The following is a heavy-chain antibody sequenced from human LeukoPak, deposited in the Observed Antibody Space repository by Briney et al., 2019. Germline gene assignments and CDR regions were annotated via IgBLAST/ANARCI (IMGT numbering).Heavy chain of an antibody. V-gene: IGHV3-21*01. Sequence: GGSLRLSCAASGFTFSSYSMNWVRQAPGKGLEWVSSISSSSSYIYYADSAKGRFTISRDNAKNSLYLQMNSLRAEDTAVYYCARPLDYYGSGSDPLDYWGQGTLVTVSS. CDR3: ARPLDYYGSGSDPLDY. CDR1: GFTFSSYS. J-gene: IGHJ4*02. D-gene: IGHD3-10*01. CDR2: ISSSSSYI.